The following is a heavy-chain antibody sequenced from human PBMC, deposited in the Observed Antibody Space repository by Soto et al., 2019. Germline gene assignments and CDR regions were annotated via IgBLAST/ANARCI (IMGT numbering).Heavy chain of an antibody. CDR2: IYYSGTT. D-gene: IGHD3-22*01. V-gene: IGHV4-31*03. Sequence: SETLSLTCTVSGGSISSGGYYWSWIRQHPGKGLEWIGYIYYSGTTYYNPSLKSRLTISVDTSKNQFSLDLSSVTAADTAVYYCARDFSGYSSIDYWGQGTLVTVSS. J-gene: IGHJ4*02. CDR3: ARDFSGYSSIDY. CDR1: GGSISSGGYY.